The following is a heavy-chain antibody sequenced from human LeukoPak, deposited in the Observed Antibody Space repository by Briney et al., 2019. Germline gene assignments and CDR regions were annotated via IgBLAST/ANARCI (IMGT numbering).Heavy chain of an antibody. V-gene: IGHV3-30*03. Sequence: GRSLRLSCAASGFTFSTYGMHWVRQAPGKGLEWVAVISYDGSNKYYADSVKGRFTISRDNSKNTLYLQMNSLRAEDTAVYYCAREKGHYGSGSYGPLDYWGQGTLVTVSS. CDR2: ISYDGSNK. D-gene: IGHD3-10*01. CDR1: GFTFSTYG. CDR3: AREKGHYGSGSYGPLDY. J-gene: IGHJ4*02.